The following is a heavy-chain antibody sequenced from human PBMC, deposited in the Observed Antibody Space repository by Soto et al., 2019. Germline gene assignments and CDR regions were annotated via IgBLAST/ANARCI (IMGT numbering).Heavy chain of an antibody. CDR2: IYYSGST. D-gene: IGHD3-9*01. CDR1: GGSISSGGYY. Sequence: QVQLQESGPGLVKPSQTLSLTCTVSGGSISSGGYYWSWIRQHPGKGLEWIGYIYYSGSTYYNPSLKSRXTXSXXTSKNQFSLKLSSVTAADTAVYYCARGDRLSPFDYWGQGTLVTVSS. J-gene: IGHJ4*02. CDR3: ARGDRLSPFDY. V-gene: IGHV4-31*03.